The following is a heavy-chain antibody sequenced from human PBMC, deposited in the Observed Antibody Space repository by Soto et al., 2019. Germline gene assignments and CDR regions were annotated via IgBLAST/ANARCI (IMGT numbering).Heavy chain of an antibody. CDR2: INPNSGGT. CDR1: GYTFTGYY. CDR3: AGIYDCCGNFFGC. D-gene: IGHD3-22*01. J-gene: IGHJ4*02. Sequence: DSVKVSCKASGYTFTGYYMHWVRQAPGQGLEWMGWINPNSGGTNYAQKFQGRVTMTRDTSISTAYMELSRLRSDDTAVYYCAGIYDCCGNFFGCCGQLHLVAV. V-gene: IGHV1-2*02.